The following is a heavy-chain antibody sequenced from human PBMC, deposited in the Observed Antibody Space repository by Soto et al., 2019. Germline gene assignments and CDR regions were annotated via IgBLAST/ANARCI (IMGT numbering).Heavy chain of an antibody. D-gene: IGHD3-3*01. V-gene: IGHV3-7*05. CDR2: IKQDGSEK. CDR1: GFTFSSYW. CDR3: ARRLGGGPPGGFDY. Sequence: GGSLRLSCAASGFTFSSYWMSWVRQAPGKGLEWVANIKQDGSEKYYVDSVKGRFTISRDNAKNSLYLQMNSLRAEDTAVYYCARRLGGGPPGGFDYWGQGTLVTVSS. J-gene: IGHJ4*02.